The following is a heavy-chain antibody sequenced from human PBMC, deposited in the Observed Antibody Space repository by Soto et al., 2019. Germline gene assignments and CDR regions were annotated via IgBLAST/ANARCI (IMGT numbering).Heavy chain of an antibody. CDR2: IHSSGGT. D-gene: IGHD2-15*01. CDR1: GASITSRNYF. J-gene: IGHJ4*02. Sequence: SETLSLTCNASGASITSRNYFSGWIRQPYGKGLEFVGSIHSSGGTYYNPSLKSRVTVSVDLSNSHFSLSLKSLTATDTAVYYCGRLAEAATGHTDFDFWGQGTLVTVSS. V-gene: IGHV4-39*02. CDR3: GRLAEAATGHTDFDF.